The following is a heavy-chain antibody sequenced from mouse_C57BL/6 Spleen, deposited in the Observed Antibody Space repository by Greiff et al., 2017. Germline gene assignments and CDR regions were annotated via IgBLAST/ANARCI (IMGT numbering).Heavy chain of an antibody. CDR1: GFTFSDYG. D-gene: IGHD1-1*01. CDR3: ARTGYGSRGTWFAY. Sequence: EVMLVESGGGLVKPGGSLKLSCAASGFTFSDYGMHWVRQAPEKGLEWVAYISSGSSTIYYADTVKGRFTISRDNAKNTLFLQMTSLRSEDTAMDYGARTGYGSRGTWFAYWGQGTLVTVSA. V-gene: IGHV5-17*01. CDR2: ISSGSSTI. J-gene: IGHJ3*01.